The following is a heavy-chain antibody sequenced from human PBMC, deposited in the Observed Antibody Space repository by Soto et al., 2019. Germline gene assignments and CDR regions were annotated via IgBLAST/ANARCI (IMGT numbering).Heavy chain of an antibody. CDR1: GFTVSSNY. Sequence: GGSLRLSCAASGFTVSSNYMSWVRQAPGKGLEWVSVIYSGGSTYYADSVKGRFTISRDNSKNTLYLQMNSLRVEDTALYYCAKESYSRRTDFDYWGQGTVVTVSS. D-gene: IGHD1-26*01. J-gene: IGHJ4*02. CDR3: AKESYSRRTDFDY. CDR2: IYSGGST. V-gene: IGHV3-66*01.